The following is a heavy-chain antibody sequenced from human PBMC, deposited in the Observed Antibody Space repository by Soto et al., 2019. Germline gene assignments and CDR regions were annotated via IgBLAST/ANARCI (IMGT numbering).Heavy chain of an antibody. V-gene: IGHV4-59*01. CDR3: ARDDQSCHYGTCSWHFNY. CDR2: VYYSGST. J-gene: IGHJ4*02. CDR1: GGSISANY. D-gene: IGHD2-15*01. Sequence: SETLSLTCTVSGGSISANYWSWIRQSPGKGLEWIGYVYYSGSTVYNPSLKSRVSISADTSKNQFSLRLSSVTAADTAVYYCARDDQSCHYGTCSWHFNYWGQGALVTVSS.